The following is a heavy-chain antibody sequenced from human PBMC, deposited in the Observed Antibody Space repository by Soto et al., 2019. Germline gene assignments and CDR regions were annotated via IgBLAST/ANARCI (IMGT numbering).Heavy chain of an antibody. CDR3: GRDRYPYFDPPASDY. J-gene: IGHJ4*02. D-gene: IGHD3-9*01. V-gene: IGHV1-18*01. CDR1: GYTFINFG. CDR2: ITTFNGKT. Sequence: QVQLVQSGAEVKKPGASVRVSCKTSGYTFINFGISWVRQAPGQGLEWMGWITTFNGKTNYEQKFQGRITVTAETSTSTIYMELRSLTSGDTAVYYCGRDRYPYFDPPASDYWGQGTLVTVSS.